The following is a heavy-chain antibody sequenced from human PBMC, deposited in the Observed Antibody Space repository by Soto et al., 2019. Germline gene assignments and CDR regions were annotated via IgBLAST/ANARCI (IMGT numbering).Heavy chain of an antibody. D-gene: IGHD3-10*01. CDR1: GGSISSSSYY. Sequence: QLQLQESGPGLVKPSETLSLTCTVSGGSISSSSYYWGWIRQPPGKGLEWIGSIYYSGSTYYNPSLKSRVSITVDTSKNQSPLKLSSVTAADTAVYYCASLLSVRGPKGELVYWGQGTLVTVSS. CDR3: ASLLSVRGPKGELVY. V-gene: IGHV4-39*01. J-gene: IGHJ4*02. CDR2: IYYSGST.